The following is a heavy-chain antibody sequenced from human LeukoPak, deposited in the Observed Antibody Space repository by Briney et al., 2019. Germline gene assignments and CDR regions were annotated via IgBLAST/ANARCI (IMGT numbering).Heavy chain of an antibody. CDR1: GFTFSSYG. J-gene: IGHJ4*02. V-gene: IGHV3-30*02. D-gene: IGHD3/OR15-3a*01. Sequence: GGSLRLSCVASGFTFSSYGMHWVRQAPGKGLEWVAVIWYDGSIKFYVDSVKGRFTISRDNSKNTLYLQMNSLRAEDTAVYYCAKDAQSPSMIYYFDYWGQGTLVTVSS. CDR3: AKDAQSPSMIYYFDY. CDR2: IWYDGSIK.